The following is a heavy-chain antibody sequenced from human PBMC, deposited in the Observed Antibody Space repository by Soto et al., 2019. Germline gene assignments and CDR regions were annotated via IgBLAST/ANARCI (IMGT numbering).Heavy chain of an antibody. CDR2: MNPNSGNT. CDR3: ARGGLYYYCGMDV. V-gene: IGHV1-8*01. CDR1: GYTFTSYD. D-gene: IGHD5-12*01. Sequence: ASVKVSCKASGYTFTSYDINWVRQATGQGLERMGWMNPNSGNTGYAQKFQGRVTMTRDTSTSTVYMELSSLRSEDTAVYYGARGGLYYYCGMDVWAQGTTETVSS. J-gene: IGHJ6*02.